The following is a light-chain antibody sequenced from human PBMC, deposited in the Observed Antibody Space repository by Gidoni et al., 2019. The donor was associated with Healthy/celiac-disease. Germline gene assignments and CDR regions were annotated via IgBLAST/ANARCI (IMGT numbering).Light chain of an antibody. V-gene: IGLV2-14*03. CDR2: DVS. CDR1: SSDVGGYNF. CDR3: SSYTSSSTLEV. Sequence: QSALTQPASVSGSPGQSITISCTGTSSDVGGYNFVSWYQQNPGKAPKLMIYDVSNRPAGVSNRFAGLQAEDEADYYCSSYTSSSTLEVFGGGTKLTVL. J-gene: IGLJ3*02.